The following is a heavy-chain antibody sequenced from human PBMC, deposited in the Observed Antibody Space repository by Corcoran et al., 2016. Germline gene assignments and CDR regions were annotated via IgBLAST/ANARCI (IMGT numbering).Heavy chain of an antibody. CDR1: GFTFNNAW. CDR2: IQSKSDGGTA. V-gene: IGHV3-15*01. CDR3: TTDRGALTH. J-gene: IGHJ4*02. D-gene: IGHD3-10*01. Sequence: EVQLVESGGGLVKPGGSLRLSCAASGFTFNNAWMSWVRQAPGKGLEWVGRIQSKSDGGTAEYAAPVKGRFIISRDDSKNTLYLQMKSLKTEDTAVYYCTTDRGALTHWGQGTLVTVSS.